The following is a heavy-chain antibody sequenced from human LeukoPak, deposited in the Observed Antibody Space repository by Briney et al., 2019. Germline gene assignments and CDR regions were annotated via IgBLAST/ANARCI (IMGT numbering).Heavy chain of an antibody. CDR3: AREQSVGAAFGY. CDR2: ISAYNGNT. J-gene: IGHJ4*02. Sequence: ASVKVSCKASGYTFTSYGISWVRQAPGQGLEGMGWISAYNGNTNYAQKLQGRVTMTTDTSTSTAYMELRSLTSDDTAVYYCAREQSVGAAFGYWGQGTLVTVSS. D-gene: IGHD1-26*01. V-gene: IGHV1-18*01. CDR1: GYTFTSYG.